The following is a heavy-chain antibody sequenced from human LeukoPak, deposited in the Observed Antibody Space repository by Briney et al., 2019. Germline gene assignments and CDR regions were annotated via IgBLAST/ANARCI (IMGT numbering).Heavy chain of an antibody. CDR2: ISGSGGST. D-gene: IGHD5-18*01. CDR3: AKGLAQLWFY. V-gene: IGHV3-23*01. J-gene: IGHJ4*02. CDR1: GFTFRSYA. Sequence: GGSLRLSXATSGFTFRSYAMSWVRQAPGKGLEWLSAISGSGGSTYYADSVKGRFTISRDNSKNTLYLQMNSLRAEDTAVYYCAKGLAQLWFYWGQGTLVTVSS.